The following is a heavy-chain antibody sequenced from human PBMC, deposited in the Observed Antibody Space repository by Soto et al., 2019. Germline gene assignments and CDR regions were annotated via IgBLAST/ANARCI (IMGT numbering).Heavy chain of an antibody. V-gene: IGHV1-2*02. CDR3: ASNDPGARFDP. CDR1: RYIFTAYF. D-gene: IGHD1-1*01. CDR2: INPNNGAT. J-gene: IGHJ5*02. Sequence: ASVEVSCKAPRYIFTAYFMHWVRQAPGQGLEWMGWINPNNGATHYGLSFQGRVTMTRDTSISTAYMELSSLRSDDTAVYYCASNDPGARFDPWGQGTLITFYS.